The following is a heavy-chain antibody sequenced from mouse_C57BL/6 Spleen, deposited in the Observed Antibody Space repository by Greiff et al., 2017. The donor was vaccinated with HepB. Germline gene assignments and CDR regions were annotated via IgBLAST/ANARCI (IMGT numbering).Heavy chain of an antibody. Sequence: EVQLQQSGPELVKPGASVKISCKASGYTFTDYYMNWVKQSHGKSLEWIGDINPNNGGTSYNQTFKGKATLTVDKSSSTAYMELRSLTSEDSAVYYCARRTYYSNYFDYWGQGTTLTVSS. J-gene: IGHJ2*01. D-gene: IGHD2-5*01. CDR2: INPNNGGT. CDR3: ARRTYYSNYFDY. CDR1: GYTFTDYY. V-gene: IGHV1-26*01.